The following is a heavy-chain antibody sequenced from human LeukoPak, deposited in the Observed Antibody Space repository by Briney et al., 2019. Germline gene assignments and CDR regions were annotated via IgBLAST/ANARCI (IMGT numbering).Heavy chain of an antibody. CDR1: GFTFSSYA. V-gene: IGHV3-23*01. D-gene: IGHD4-23*01. Sequence: GGSLRLSCAASGFTFSSYAMSWVRQAPGKGLEWVSAISGSGGSTYYADSVKGRFTISRDNAKNSLYLQMNSLRAEDTAVYYCARAGRMVTSGVDYWGQGTLVTVSS. J-gene: IGHJ4*02. CDR3: ARAGRMVTSGVDY. CDR2: ISGSGGST.